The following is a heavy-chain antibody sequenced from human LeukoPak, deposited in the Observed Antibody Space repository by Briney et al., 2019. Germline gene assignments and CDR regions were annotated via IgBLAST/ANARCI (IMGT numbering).Heavy chain of an antibody. CDR3: ARDRWGYSYGGD. Sequence: SETLSLTCAVYGGSFSGYYWSWIRQPPGKGLEWIGEINHSGSTNYNPSLKSRVTISVDTSKNQFSLKLSSVTAADTAVYYCARDRWGYSYGGDWGQGTLVTVSS. J-gene: IGHJ4*02. D-gene: IGHD5-18*01. CDR2: INHSGST. CDR1: GGSFSGYY. V-gene: IGHV4-34*01.